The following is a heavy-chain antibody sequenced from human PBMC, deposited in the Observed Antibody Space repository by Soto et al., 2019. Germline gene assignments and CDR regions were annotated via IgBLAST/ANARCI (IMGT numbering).Heavy chain of an antibody. J-gene: IGHJ5*02. Sequence: EEQLLQSGGGVVQSGGSLRLSCEASGFLFSSYAMNWVRQAPGKGLEWVSSISSHGDTTYYAESVRGRFTISRDNSKNTLFLQMNSLRAGDTAVYFCARDHYVFWSGFPPTIWFHPWGQGTLVTVSS. CDR1: GFLFSSYA. V-gene: IGHV3-23*01. D-gene: IGHD3-3*01. CDR2: ISSHGDTT. CDR3: ARDHYVFWSGFPPTIWFHP.